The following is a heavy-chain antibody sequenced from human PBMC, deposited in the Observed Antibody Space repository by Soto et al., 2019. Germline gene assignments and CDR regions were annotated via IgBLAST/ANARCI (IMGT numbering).Heavy chain of an antibody. CDR3: VRRHGNSHFDY. Sequence: GGSLRLSCAASGFTFSNAWMSWVRQAPGKGLEWVGRIKSKTDGGTTDYAAPVKGRFTISRDDSKNTLYLQMNSLKTEDTAMYYCVRRHGNSHFDYWGQGTQVTVSS. CDR1: GFTFSNAW. D-gene: IGHD4-4*01. V-gene: IGHV3-15*01. CDR2: IKSKTDGGTT. J-gene: IGHJ4*02.